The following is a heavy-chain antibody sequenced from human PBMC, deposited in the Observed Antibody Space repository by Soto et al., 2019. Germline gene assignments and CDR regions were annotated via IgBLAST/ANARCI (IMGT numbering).Heavy chain of an antibody. CDR1: GGSFSGYY. CDR3: ARGYGSGSYYN. CDR2: ISHSGST. V-gene: IGHV4-34*01. D-gene: IGHD3-10*01. J-gene: IGHJ4*02. Sequence: SETLSLTCAVYGGSFSGYYWSWIRQPPGKGLEWIGEISHSGSTNYNPSLKSRVTISVDTSKNQFSLKLSSVTAADTAVYYCARGYGSGSYYNWGQGTLVTVSS.